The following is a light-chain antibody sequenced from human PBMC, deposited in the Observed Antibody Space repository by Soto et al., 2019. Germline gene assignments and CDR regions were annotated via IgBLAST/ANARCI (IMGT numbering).Light chain of an antibody. CDR2: DVS. CDR1: SSDVGGYNY. Sequence: QSVLTQPASVSGSPGQSITISCTGTSSDVGGYNYVSWYQQHPGKAPKLMIYDVSNRPSGVSNRFSGSKLGNTASLTISGLQAEDEGDYYCSSYTSSSTYVFGSGTKLTVL. CDR3: SSYTSSSTYV. J-gene: IGLJ1*01. V-gene: IGLV2-14*01.